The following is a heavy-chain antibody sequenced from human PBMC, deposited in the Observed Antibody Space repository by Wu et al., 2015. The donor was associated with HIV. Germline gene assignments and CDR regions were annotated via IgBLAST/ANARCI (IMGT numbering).Heavy chain of an antibody. J-gene: IGHJ6*02. V-gene: IGHV1-18*01. CDR3: VRDQQWPTDLYHYYGMDV. D-gene: IGHD6-19*01. CDR2: ITTHNGYT. Sequence: QVQLVQSGGDVKKSGASVKVSCKASGYTFITHAITWVRQAPGQRPEWMGWITTHNGYTKYAQKFQDRLSLTTDTSATTAYMELRSLRSDDTAVYYCVRDQQWPTDLYHYYGMDVWGQGTTVTVSS. CDR1: GYTFITHA.